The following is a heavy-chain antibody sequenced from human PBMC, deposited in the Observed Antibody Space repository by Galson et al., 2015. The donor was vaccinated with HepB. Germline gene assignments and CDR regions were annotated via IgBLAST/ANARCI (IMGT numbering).Heavy chain of an antibody. D-gene: IGHD2-2*02. Sequence: SLRLSCAASGFTFSSYAMHWVRQAPGKGLEWVAVISYDGSNKYYADSVKGRFTISRDNSKNTLYLQMNSLRAEDTAVYYCAREPGGYCSSTSCYISYYYYGMDVWGQGTTVTVSS. CDR3: AREPGGYCSSTSCYISYYYYGMDV. V-gene: IGHV3-30*04. CDR2: ISYDGSNK. J-gene: IGHJ6*02. CDR1: GFTFSSYA.